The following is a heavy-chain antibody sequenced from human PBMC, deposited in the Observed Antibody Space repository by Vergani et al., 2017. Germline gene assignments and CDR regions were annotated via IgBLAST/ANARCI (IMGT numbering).Heavy chain of an antibody. CDR1: GYTFTSYY. D-gene: IGHD3-10*01. V-gene: IGHV1-46*01. J-gene: IGHJ6*02. CDR3: STETTVTMEPL. Sequence: QVQLVQSGAEVKKPGASVKVSCKASGYTFTSYYMHWVRQAPGQGLEWMGINNPSGGSTSYAQKFQGRGTMTRDTSTSTVYMELSSLRSEDTAVYYCSTETTVTMEPLWGQGTTVTVSS. CDR2: NNPSGGST.